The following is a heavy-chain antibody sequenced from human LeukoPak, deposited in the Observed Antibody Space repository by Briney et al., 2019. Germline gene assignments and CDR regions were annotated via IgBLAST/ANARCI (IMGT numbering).Heavy chain of an antibody. CDR1: GGSISSGDYY. D-gene: IGHD5-12*01. V-gene: IGHV4-30-4*08. J-gene: IGHJ5*02. CDR2: IYYSGST. Sequence: SQTLSLTCTVSGGSISSGDYYWSWIGQPPGKGLEWIGYIYYSGSTYYNPSRKSRVTISVDTSKNQFSLKLSSVTAADTAVYYCARVGGYSCYPTNWFDPWGQGTLVTVSS. CDR3: ARVGGYSCYPTNWFDP.